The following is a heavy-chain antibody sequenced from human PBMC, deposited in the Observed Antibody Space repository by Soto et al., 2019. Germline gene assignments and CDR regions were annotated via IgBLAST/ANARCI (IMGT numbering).Heavy chain of an antibody. CDR2: ISSSSSYI. V-gene: IGHV3-21*01. CDR3: ARDRVSSGLPLDY. D-gene: IGHD6-19*01. J-gene: IGHJ4*02. Sequence: EVQLVESGGGPVKPGGSLRLSCAASGFTFSSYSMNWVRQAPGKGLEWVSSISSSSSYIYYADSVKGRFTISRDNAKNSLYLQMNSLRAEDTAVYYCARDRVSSGLPLDYWGQGTLVTVSS. CDR1: GFTFSSYS.